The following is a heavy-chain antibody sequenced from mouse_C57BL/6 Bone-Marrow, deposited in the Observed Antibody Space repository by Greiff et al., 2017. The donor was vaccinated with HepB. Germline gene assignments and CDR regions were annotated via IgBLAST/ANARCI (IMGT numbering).Heavy chain of an antibody. V-gene: IGHV14-4*01. J-gene: IGHJ2*01. Sequence: VQLKESGAELVRPGASVKLSCTASGFNIKDDYMHWVKQRPEQGLEWIGWIDPENGDTEYASKFQGKATITADTSSNTAYLQLSSLTSEDTAVYYCTPPYYSNFDYWGQGTTLTVSS. CDR2: IDPENGDT. CDR3: TPPYYSNFDY. D-gene: IGHD2-12*01. CDR1: GFNIKDDY.